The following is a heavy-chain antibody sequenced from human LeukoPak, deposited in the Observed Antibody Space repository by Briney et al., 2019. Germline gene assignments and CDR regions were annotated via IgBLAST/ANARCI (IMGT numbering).Heavy chain of an antibody. CDR2: ISGSGGIT. V-gene: IGHV3-23*01. CDR3: AKPPRGAYYYESGRGD. D-gene: IGHD3-22*01. Sequence: GRCLRLSCAASGFTLSIYAMSWDRQAPRRGMEWVSAISGSGGITYNADSAKSRFTISRDNSKNTRYREINSLRAEDTAVYYCAKPPRGAYYYESGRGDWGQGTLVTVSS. J-gene: IGHJ4*02. CDR1: GFTLSIYA.